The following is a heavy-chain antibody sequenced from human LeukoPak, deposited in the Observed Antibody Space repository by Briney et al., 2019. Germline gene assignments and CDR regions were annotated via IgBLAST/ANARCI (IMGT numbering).Heavy chain of an antibody. Sequence: PSETLSLTCTVSGGSITSAGYSWGWIRQPAGKGLEWIGCIYSSGSTNSNPSLKSRVTISVDTSKNQFSLKLSSVTAADTAVYYCARGYCTSPRCSENRYYFDSWGQGTLVTVSS. V-gene: IGHV4-61*02. CDR1: GGSITSAGYS. J-gene: IGHJ4*02. CDR3: ARGYCTSPRCSENRYYFDS. D-gene: IGHD2-2*01. CDR2: IYSSGST.